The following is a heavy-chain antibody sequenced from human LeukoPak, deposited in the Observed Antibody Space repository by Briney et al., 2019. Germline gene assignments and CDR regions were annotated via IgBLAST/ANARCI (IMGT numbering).Heavy chain of an antibody. V-gene: IGHV3-15*01. CDR3: TTHSSYDYLSDY. D-gene: IGHD5-12*01. CDR1: GFTFNNAW. Sequence: GGSLRLSCVASGFTFNNAWMSWVRQAPGKGLEWVGRIKSKTDGGTTDYAAPVKGRFTISSDDSKNTLYLEMNSLKTEDTAVYYCTTHSSYDYLSDYWGQGTLVTVSS. CDR2: IKSKTDGGTT. J-gene: IGHJ4*02.